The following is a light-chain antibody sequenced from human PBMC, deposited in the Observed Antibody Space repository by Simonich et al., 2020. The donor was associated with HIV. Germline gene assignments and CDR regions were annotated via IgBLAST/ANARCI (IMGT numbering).Light chain of an antibody. CDR3: QQYNNWPFT. CDR2: GAS. CDR1: QGVSSN. V-gene: IGKV3-15*01. Sequence: EIVMTQSPATLSVSPGERATLSCRASQGVSSNLAWYQQKPGQAPRLLIYGASTRATSIPARFSGSGSGTEFTLTISSMQSEDFAVYYCQQYNNWPFTFGPGTKVDIK. J-gene: IGKJ3*01.